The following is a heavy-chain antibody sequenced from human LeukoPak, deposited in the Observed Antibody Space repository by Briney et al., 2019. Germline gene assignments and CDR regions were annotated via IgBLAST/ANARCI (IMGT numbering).Heavy chain of an antibody. CDR1: GGSISSYY. J-gene: IGHJ3*02. Sequence: PSETLSLTCTVSGGSISSYYWSWIRQPPGKGLEWIGYIYYSGSTNYNPSLKSRVTISVDTSKNQFSLKLSSVTAADTAVYYCARDGDSGSYQDAFDIWGQGTMVTVSS. D-gene: IGHD1-26*01. V-gene: IGHV4-59*01. CDR2: IYYSGST. CDR3: ARDGDSGSYQDAFDI.